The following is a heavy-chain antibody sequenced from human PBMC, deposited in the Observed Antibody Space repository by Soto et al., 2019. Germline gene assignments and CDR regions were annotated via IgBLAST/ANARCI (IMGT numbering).Heavy chain of an antibody. CDR1: GYTFTGYY. CDR3: ARDLCSSTSCYGYYYYGMDV. CDR2: INPNSGGT. V-gene: IGHV1-2*04. J-gene: IGHJ6*02. D-gene: IGHD2-2*01. Sequence: ASVKVSCKASGYTFTGYYMHWVRQAPGQGLEWIGWINPNSGGTNYAQKFQGWVTMTRDTSISTAYMELSRLRSDDTAVYYCARDLCSSTSCYGYYYYGMDVWGQGTTVTVSS.